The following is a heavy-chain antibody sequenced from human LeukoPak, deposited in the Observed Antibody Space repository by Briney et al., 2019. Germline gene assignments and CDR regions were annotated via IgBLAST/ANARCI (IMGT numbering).Heavy chain of an antibody. CDR2: IDTSSSHI. CDR3: ARARGSIMVTANDY. J-gene: IGHJ4*02. V-gene: IGHV3-21*01. Sequence: GGSLRLSCAASGFTFSSYAMSWARQAPGKGLEWVSSIDTSSSHIYYADSVKGRFTISRDNAKNSLFLQMNSLRAEDTAVYYCARARGSIMVTANDYWGQGTLVTVSS. CDR1: GFTFSSYA. D-gene: IGHD2-21*01.